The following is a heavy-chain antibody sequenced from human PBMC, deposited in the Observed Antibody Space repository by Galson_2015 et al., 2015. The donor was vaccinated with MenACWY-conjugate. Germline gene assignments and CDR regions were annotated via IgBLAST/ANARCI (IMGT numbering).Heavy chain of an antibody. J-gene: IGHJ6*02. Sequence: LRLSCAASGFTFSSYAMHWVRQAPGKGLEWVAVTSYDGSNKYYADSVKGRFTISRDNSKNTLYLQMNSLRAEDTAVYYCASARGYERQGMDVWGQGTTVTVSS. CDR1: GFTFSSYA. CDR3: ASARGYERQGMDV. CDR2: TSYDGSNK. V-gene: IGHV3-30*04. D-gene: IGHD5-12*01.